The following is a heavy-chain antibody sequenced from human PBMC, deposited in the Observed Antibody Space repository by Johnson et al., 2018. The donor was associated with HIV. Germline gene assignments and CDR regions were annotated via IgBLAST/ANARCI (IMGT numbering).Heavy chain of an antibody. D-gene: IGHD3/OR15-3a*01. CDR1: EFILSDYY. J-gene: IGHJ3*02. CDR2: ISGSGSTI. Sequence: QVQLVESGGGLVKPGGSLRLSCAASEFILSDYYMSWVRQAPEKGLEWISYISGSGSTIYYEDSVKGRFTIYRDTAKNSLYLQMNSLRDVDTAVYYCARDGRGLDAFDIWGQGTMVTVSS. CDR3: ARDGRGLDAFDI. V-gene: IGHV3-11*04.